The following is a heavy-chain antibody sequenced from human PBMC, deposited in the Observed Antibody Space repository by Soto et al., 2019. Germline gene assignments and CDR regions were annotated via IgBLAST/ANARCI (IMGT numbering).Heavy chain of an antibody. V-gene: IGHV3-66*01. CDR1: GFIVSNHY. Sequence: VQLVESGGGLVQPGGSLRLSCAASGFIVSNHYMNWVRQAPGKGLEWVSIIYSDDNTYYADSVKGSFTVSRDSSKNTVYLQMNRLRAEDTAVYYCARYGSGSFFLWGQGTLVTVSS. CDR3: ARYGSGSFFL. CDR2: IYSDDNT. D-gene: IGHD3-10*01. J-gene: IGHJ4*02.